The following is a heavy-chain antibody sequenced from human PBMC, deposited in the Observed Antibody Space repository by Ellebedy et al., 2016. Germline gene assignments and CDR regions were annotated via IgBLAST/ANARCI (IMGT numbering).Heavy chain of an antibody. V-gene: IGHV3-23*01. Sequence: GESLKISCAASGFTFSTYALVWVRQTPGKGLEWVSAISGSGGDTYYADSVKGRFTISRDNSKNMVYLQMNSLRAEDTAVYYCAKDGLDYDSSGYYLAWFDLWGQGTLVTVSS. CDR2: ISGSGGDT. J-gene: IGHJ5*02. CDR1: GFTFSTYA. D-gene: IGHD3-22*01. CDR3: AKDGLDYDSSGYYLAWFDL.